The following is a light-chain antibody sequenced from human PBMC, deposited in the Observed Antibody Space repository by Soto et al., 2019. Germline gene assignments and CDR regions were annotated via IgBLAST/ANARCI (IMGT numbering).Light chain of an antibody. CDR1: ENIRSY. V-gene: IGKV1-39*01. CDR3: QQTYSNPRT. CDR2: AAS. J-gene: IGKJ1*01. Sequence: DIQMTQSPSSLSASVGDRVTITCRASENIRSYLNWYQQKPGKAPNLLIYAASTLQSGVPSRFSGSGSGTDFTLTISSLQPEDFATYYCQQTYSNPRTFGQGTKVEIK.